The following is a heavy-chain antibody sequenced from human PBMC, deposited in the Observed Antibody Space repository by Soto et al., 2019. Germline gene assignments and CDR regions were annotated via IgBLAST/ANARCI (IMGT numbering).Heavy chain of an antibody. J-gene: IGHJ6*02. CDR2: IYYSGST. D-gene: IGHD3-22*01. CDR3: ARLWDSGGYYPYGMDV. V-gene: IGHV4-39*01. CDR1: GGSISSSSYY. Sequence: TSETLSLTCTVSGGSISSSSYYWGWIRQPPGKGLEWIGSIYYSGSTYYNPSLKSRVTISVDTSKNQFSLKLSSVTAADTAVYYCARLWDSGGYYPYGMDVWGQGTTVTVSS.